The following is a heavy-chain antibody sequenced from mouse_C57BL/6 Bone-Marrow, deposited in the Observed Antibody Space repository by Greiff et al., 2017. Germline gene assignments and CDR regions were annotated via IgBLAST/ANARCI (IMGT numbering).Heavy chain of an antibody. D-gene: IGHD1-1*01. CDR2: ISSGSSTI. Sequence: DVQLVESGGGLVKPGGSLKLSCAASGFTFSDYGMHWVRQAPEKGLEWVAYISSGSSTIYYADTVKGRFTISRDNAKNTLFLQMTSLRSEDTAMYYCARGVVAPHWYFDVWGTGTTVTVSS. CDR3: ARGVVAPHWYFDV. CDR1: GFTFSDYG. J-gene: IGHJ1*03. V-gene: IGHV5-17*01.